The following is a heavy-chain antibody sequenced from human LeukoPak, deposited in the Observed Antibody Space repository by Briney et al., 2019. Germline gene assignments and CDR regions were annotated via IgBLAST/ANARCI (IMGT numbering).Heavy chain of an antibody. CDR3: AGMLGYYDSSGYYYVGDY. V-gene: IGHV3-66*01. Sequence: GGSLRLSCAASGFTVSSNYMSWVRQAPGKGLEWVSVIYSGGSTYYADSVKGRFTISRDNSKNTLYLQMNSLGAEDTAVYYCAGMLGYYDSSGYYYVGDYWGQGTLVTVSS. CDR2: IYSGGST. J-gene: IGHJ4*02. CDR1: GFTVSSNY. D-gene: IGHD3-22*01.